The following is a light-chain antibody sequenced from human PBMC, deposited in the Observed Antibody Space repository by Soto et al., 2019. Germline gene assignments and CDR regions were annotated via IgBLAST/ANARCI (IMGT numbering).Light chain of an antibody. V-gene: IGLV1-44*01. CDR1: SSNIGSHT. CDR2: SNN. CDR3: AAWDDSLRGV. J-gene: IGLJ2*01. Sequence: QAVVTQPPSASGTPGQRVTISCSGSSSNIGSHTVNWYQQLPGTAPKLLIYSNNRRPSGVPDRFSGTKSGTSASLAISGLQSEDEADYYCAAWDDSLRGVFGGGTKLTVL.